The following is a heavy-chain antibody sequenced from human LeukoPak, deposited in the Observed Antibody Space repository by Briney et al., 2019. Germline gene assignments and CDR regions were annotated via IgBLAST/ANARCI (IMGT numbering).Heavy chain of an antibody. J-gene: IGHJ6*02. CDR3: ARGRASGSDYYYGMDV. CDR2: IYYSGST. D-gene: IGHD3-10*01. Sequence: PSESLSLTCTVSGGSISSYYWSWIRQPPGKGLEWIGYIYYSGSTNYNPSLKSRVTISVDTSKNQFSLKLSSVTAADTAVYYCARGRASGSDYYYGMDVWGQGTTVTVSS. CDR1: GGSISSYY. V-gene: IGHV4-59*01.